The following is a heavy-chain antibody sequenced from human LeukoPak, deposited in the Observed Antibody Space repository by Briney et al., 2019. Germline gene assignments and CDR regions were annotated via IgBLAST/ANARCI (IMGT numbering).Heavy chain of an antibody. Sequence: SETLSLTCTVSGGSISSSSDYWGWIRQAPGKGLEWIGSIYYHENTYYNSSLKSRGTISVDTSNNQFSLKLNSVTAAATAVYFCARRAYSAAYWKHFDYWGQGTLVTVSS. CDR1: GGSISSSSDY. J-gene: IGHJ4*02. D-gene: IGHD1-1*01. CDR2: IYYHENT. CDR3: ARRAYSAAYWKHFDY. V-gene: IGHV4-39*01.